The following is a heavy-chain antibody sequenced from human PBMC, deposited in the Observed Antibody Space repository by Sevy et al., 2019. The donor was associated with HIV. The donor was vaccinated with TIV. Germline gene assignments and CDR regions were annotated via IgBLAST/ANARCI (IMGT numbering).Heavy chain of an antibody. V-gene: IGHV3-7*01. D-gene: IGHD6-13*01. CDR1: GFTFSSYC. J-gene: IGHJ4*02. Sequence: GGSLRLSCAASGFTFSSYCMTWVRQAPGKGLEWVAKIKQDGSKKYYVDSVKGRYNISRDNAKNSAYLQTNGLRAEDTAVYYCESEIAAAGSYWGQGTLVTVSS. CDR2: IKQDGSKK. CDR3: ESEIAAAGSY.